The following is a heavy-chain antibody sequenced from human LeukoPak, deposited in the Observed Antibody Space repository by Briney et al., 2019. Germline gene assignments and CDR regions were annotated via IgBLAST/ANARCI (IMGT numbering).Heavy chain of an antibody. CDR2: ISYDGSNK. CDR1: GFTFSSYG. D-gene: IGHD3-10*01. Sequence: PGGSLRLSCAASGFTFSSYGMHWVRQAPGKGLEWVAVISYDGSNKYYADSVKGRLTISRDNSKNTLYLQMNSLRAEDTAVYYCAKDKDFYYGSGSYLDYWGQGTLVTVSS. J-gene: IGHJ4*02. V-gene: IGHV3-30*18. CDR3: AKDKDFYYGSGSYLDY.